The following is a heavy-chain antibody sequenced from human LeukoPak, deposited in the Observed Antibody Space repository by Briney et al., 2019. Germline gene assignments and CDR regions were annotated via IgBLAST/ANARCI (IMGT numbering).Heavy chain of an antibody. J-gene: IGHJ5*02. CDR1: GGFFSNYY. CDR2: INHSGST. Sequence: PSETLSLTCAVYGGFFSNYYWSWIRQPPGKGLEWIGEINHSGSTNYNPSLKSRVTISVDTSKNQFSLKLRSVTAADTAVYHCARGLAKGAASGWFDPWGQGTLVTVSS. CDR3: ARGLAKGAASGWFDP. D-gene: IGHD6-13*01. V-gene: IGHV4-34*01.